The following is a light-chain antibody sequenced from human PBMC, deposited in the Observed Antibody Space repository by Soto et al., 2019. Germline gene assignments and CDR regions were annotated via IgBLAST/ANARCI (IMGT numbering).Light chain of an antibody. Sequence: QSVLTQPPSASGSPGQSVTISCTGTSSDIGAYIYVSWYQQHPGKAPKLVISEVSRRPSGVPERFSGSRSGNTASLTVSGLQADDEAHYYCSSYAGSNNFVFGTGTKSPS. CDR1: SSDIGAYIY. CDR3: SSYAGSNNFV. J-gene: IGLJ1*01. V-gene: IGLV2-8*01. CDR2: EVS.